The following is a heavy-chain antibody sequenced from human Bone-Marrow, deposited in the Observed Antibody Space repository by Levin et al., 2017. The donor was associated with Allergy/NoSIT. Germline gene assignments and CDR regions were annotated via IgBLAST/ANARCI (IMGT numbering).Heavy chain of an antibody. CDR1: GGSIGSGTYN. CDR3: ATKGAGRGHFDY. V-gene: IGHV4-61*01. J-gene: IGHJ4*02. CDR2: IYYTGST. Sequence: SETLSLTCTVSGGSIGSGTYNWNWIRQPPGKGLEWIGYIYYTGSTNYNPSLKSRVTMSVDTSKNQFSLKLSSVTAADAAVYYCATKGAGRGHFDYWGQGTLVAVSS. D-gene: IGHD3-10*01.